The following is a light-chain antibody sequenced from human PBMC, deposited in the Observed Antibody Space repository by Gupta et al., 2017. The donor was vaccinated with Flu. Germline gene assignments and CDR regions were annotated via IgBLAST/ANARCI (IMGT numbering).Light chain of an antibody. J-gene: IGKJ5*01. Sequence: EIVLTQSPGTLSLSPGERATLSCRASQSVSSSYLAWYQQKPGQAPRLLIYGASSRATGIPDRFSGSGSGTDFTLTISRREPEDFAVYYCQQYGSSPPITFGQGTXLEIK. CDR2: GAS. CDR1: QSVSSSY. V-gene: IGKV3-20*01. CDR3: QQYGSSPPIT.